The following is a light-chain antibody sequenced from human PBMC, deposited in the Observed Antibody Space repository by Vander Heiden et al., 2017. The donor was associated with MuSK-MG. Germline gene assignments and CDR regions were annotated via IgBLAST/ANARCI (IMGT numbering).Light chain of an antibody. CDR2: GAS. Sequence: EIVLTQSPGTLSLSPGERATLSCGGSQSVSSSYIAWYQQKPGQAPRLLIYGASSRATGIPDRFSGSGSGTDFTLSISRLEPEDFAVYYCQQYGSSGLTFGGGTKVEIK. CDR3: QQYGSSGLT. V-gene: IGKV3-20*01. J-gene: IGKJ4*01. CDR1: QSVSSSY.